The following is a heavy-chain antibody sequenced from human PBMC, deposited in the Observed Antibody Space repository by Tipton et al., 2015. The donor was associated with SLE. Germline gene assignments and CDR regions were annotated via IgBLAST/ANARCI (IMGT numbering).Heavy chain of an antibody. V-gene: IGHV4-4*02. CDR3: ARLSLDSWDLPQCFDS. CDR1: GGSIANNNW. Sequence: SLRLSCVVSGGSIANNNWWSWVRQRQPPGKGLEWIGDIYHSGHTNYNPSLKSRVTISVDKSKNQFSLQVTSVTAADTAVYHCARLSLDSWDLPQCFDSWGQGTLVTVSS. CDR2: IYHSGHT. J-gene: IGHJ4*02. D-gene: IGHD1-26*01.